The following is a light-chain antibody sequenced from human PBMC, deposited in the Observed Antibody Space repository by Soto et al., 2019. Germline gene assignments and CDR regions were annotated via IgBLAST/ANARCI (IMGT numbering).Light chain of an antibody. V-gene: IGKV3-15*01. CDR1: RSVSNS. CDR3: QQYNNWPPLT. J-gene: IGKJ4*01. CDR2: GAS. Sequence: EILMTQSPATLSVSPGERATLSCRASRSVSNSLAWYQQKPGRAPRLLIYGASTRATGIPVRFSGSGSGTEFTLTISSLQSEDFAVYYCQQYNNWPPLTFGGGTKVEIK.